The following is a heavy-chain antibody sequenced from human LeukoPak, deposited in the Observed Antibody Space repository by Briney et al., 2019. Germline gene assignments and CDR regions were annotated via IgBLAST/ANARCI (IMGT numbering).Heavy chain of an antibody. Sequence: SETLSLTCAVYGGSFSGYYWSWIRQPPGKGREWIGEITHSGSTNYNPSLKSRVTISVDTSKNKFSLKLSSVTAADTAVYYCARSTMVQVYYYYYYMDVWGKGTTVTVSS. CDR3: ARSTMVQVYYYYYYMDV. CDR1: GGSFSGYY. CDR2: ITHSGST. J-gene: IGHJ6*03. V-gene: IGHV4-34*01. D-gene: IGHD3-10*01.